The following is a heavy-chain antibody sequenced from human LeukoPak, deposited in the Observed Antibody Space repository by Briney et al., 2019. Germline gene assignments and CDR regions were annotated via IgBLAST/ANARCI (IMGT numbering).Heavy chain of an antibody. D-gene: IGHD1-26*01. J-gene: IGHJ4*02. Sequence: PGGSLRLSCAASGFTFSSYSMNWVRQAPGKGLEWVSYISSSSSTIYYADSVKGRFTISRDNAKNSLYLQMNSLRAEDTAVYYCASLQVGAINSNDYWGQGTLVTVS. CDR1: GFTFSSYS. CDR2: ISSSSSTI. CDR3: ASLQVGAINSNDY. V-gene: IGHV3-48*01.